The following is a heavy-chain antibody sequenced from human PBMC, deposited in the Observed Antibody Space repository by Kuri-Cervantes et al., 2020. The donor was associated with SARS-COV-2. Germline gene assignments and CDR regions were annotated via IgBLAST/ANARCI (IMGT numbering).Heavy chain of an antibody. V-gene: IGHV4-39*01. D-gene: IGHD3-3*01. CDR3: ARLATFTIFGVVRVPSGAFDI. CDR2: IYYSGST. Sequence: GSLRLSCAASGFTFSDYYMSWIRQAPGKGLEWVGSIYYSGSTYYNPSLKSRVTISVDTSKNQFSLKLSSVTAADTAVYYCARLATFTIFGVVRVPSGAFDIWGQGTMVTVSS. CDR1: GFTFSDYY. J-gene: IGHJ3*02.